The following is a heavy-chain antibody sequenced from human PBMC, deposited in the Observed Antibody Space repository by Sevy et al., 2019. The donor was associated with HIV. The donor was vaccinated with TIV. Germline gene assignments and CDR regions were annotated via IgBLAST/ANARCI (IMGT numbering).Heavy chain of an antibody. CDR1: GFTFSDHY. V-gene: IGHV3-72*01. D-gene: IGHD2-15*01. J-gene: IGHJ6*03. Sequence: GGFLRLSCAASGFTFSDHYVDWVRQAPGKGLEWVGRIRNRPNSYTTEYAASEKGRFTISRDDSRNSVYLQMNSLKTQDSAVYYCVRGAICGVGGCQQISPYCLDVWGKGATVTVSS. CDR3: VRGAICGVGGCQQISPYCLDV. CDR2: IRNRPNSYTT.